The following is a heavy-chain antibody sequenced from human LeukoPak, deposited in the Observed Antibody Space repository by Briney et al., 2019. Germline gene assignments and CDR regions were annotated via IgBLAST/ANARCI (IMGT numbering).Heavy chain of an antibody. V-gene: IGHV3-20*04. J-gene: IGHJ4*02. CDR2: INWDGGST. CDR1: GFIFVDHG. D-gene: IGHD6-19*01. Sequence: GGSLRLSCGGSGFIFVDHGMSWVRQVPGKGLEWVSGINWDGGSTGYADSVKGRFTISRDNAKKSLYLQMNSLRAEDTALYYCAGGDRNGWYFDFWGQGTLVTVSS. CDR3: AGGDRNGWYFDF.